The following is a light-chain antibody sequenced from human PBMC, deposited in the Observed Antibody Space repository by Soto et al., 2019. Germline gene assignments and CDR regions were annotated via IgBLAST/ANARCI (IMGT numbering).Light chain of an antibody. V-gene: IGKV1-27*01. CDR3: QKYNSAPWT. CDR2: VAY. Sequence: DIQMTQYPSSLSASVGDRVTITCRASQGISNYLAWYQQQPGKVPKLLIYVAYTLQSGVPSRFSGSGSGTDFTLTISSLQTEDVATDYCQKYNSAPWTCGQGTNVEIK. J-gene: IGKJ1*01. CDR1: QGISNY.